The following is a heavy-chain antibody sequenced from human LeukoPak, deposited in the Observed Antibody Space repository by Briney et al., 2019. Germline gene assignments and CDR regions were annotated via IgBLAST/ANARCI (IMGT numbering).Heavy chain of an antibody. D-gene: IGHD1-26*01. CDR2: IHPGDSDT. J-gene: IGHJ4*02. V-gene: IGHV5-51*01. CDR1: GYSFTNFW. Sequence: PGETLKISCKGSGYSFTNFWIGWVRQMPRKGLEWMGIIHPGDSDTRYSPSFQGQVTISADKSISAAYLQWNSLKASDTAMYYCARRSGSYFDYWGQGTLVTVSS. CDR3: ARRSGSYFDY.